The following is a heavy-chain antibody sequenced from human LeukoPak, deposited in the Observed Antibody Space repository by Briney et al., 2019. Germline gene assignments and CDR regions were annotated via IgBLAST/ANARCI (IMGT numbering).Heavy chain of an antibody. Sequence: GEPLKTSCKGSGHSFTNSWIAWVRQKSGKGLEWMGIIYPDDSDTRYSPSFQGQVTTSVDKSISTSYLQWSSLRASDTAMYYCARGAADCANGICYSYNWFDPWGQGTLVTVSS. CDR2: IYPDDSDT. V-gene: IGHV5-51*01. CDR1: GHSFTNSW. J-gene: IGHJ5*02. D-gene: IGHD2-8*01. CDR3: ARGAADCANGICYSYNWFDP.